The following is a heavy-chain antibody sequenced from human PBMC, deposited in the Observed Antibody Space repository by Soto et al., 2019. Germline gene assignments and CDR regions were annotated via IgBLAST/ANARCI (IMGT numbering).Heavy chain of an antibody. J-gene: IGHJ4*02. CDR3: ARKHSLDYIRWGLDH. CDR2: INPKSDYT. Sequence: VASVKVSCKSSGYTFSDNQRHWLRPAPGQDLDGMGRINPKSDYTNYAQKLQGRVTMTRDTSMDTVYLELTGLTSDDTATYYCARKHSLDYIRWGLDHWGQGTLVTVSS. D-gene: IGHD4-4*01. V-gene: IGHV1-2*02. CDR1: GYTFSDNQ.